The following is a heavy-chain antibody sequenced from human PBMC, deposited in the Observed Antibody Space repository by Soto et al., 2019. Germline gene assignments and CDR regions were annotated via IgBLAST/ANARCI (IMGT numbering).Heavy chain of an antibody. V-gene: IGHV1-18*01. CDR3: VMVDNYVTPTPQDV. CDR2: ISPYTGNT. J-gene: IGHJ6*02. CDR1: GYIFVNYG. D-gene: IGHD3-16*01. Sequence: QVQLVQSGDEVKKPGASVKVSCKASGYIFVNYGIAWVRQAPGQGLERMGWISPYTGNTHSATKVQGRLTMTTDTSTSTAYMDLGSLTSDDTAVYYCVMVDNYVTPTPQDVWGQGTTVTVFS.